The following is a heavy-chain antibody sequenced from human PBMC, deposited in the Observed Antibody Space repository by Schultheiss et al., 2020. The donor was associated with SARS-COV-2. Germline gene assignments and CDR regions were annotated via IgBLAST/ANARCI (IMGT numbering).Heavy chain of an antibody. D-gene: IGHD2-2*01. V-gene: IGHV4-61*08. Sequence: GSLRLSCTVSGGSISSGGYYWSWIRQPPGKGLEWIGYIYYSGSTNYNPSLKSRVTISVDTSKNQFSLKLSSVTAADTAVYYCARGRRYCSSTSCRTYYYYYGMDVWGQGTTVTVSS. CDR3: ARGRRYCSSTSCRTYYYYYGMDV. CDR1: GGSISSGGYY. J-gene: IGHJ6*02. CDR2: IYYSGST.